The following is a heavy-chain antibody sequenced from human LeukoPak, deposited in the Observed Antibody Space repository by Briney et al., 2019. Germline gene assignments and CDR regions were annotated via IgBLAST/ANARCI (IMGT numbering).Heavy chain of an antibody. CDR2: ISAGNGDT. D-gene: IGHD3-10*01. J-gene: IGHJ4*02. CDR1: GGTFSSYA. V-gene: IGHV1-3*01. CDR3: ARVGSETLDY. Sequence: ASVKVSCKASGGTFSSYAISWVRQAPGQGLDWMGWISAGNGDTKYSQRFQDRVTITRDTSATTAYMELSSLRSEDTAVYYCARVGSETLDYWGQGTLVTVSS.